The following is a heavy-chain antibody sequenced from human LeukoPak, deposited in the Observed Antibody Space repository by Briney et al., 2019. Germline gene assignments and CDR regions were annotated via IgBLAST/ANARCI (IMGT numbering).Heavy chain of an antibody. V-gene: IGHV3-48*03. CDR3: ARADRYGTTWYGRVDY. CDR1: GFSFSTFE. D-gene: IGHD6-13*01. CDR2: ISDRGSTT. J-gene: IGHJ4*02. Sequence: GGSLRPSCVASGFSFSTFEMNWVRQAPGKGLEWISYISDRGSTTAYADSVKGRFTISRDNSRNTLYLQMNSLRAEDTAVYYCARADRYGTTWYGRVDYWGQGTLVTVSS.